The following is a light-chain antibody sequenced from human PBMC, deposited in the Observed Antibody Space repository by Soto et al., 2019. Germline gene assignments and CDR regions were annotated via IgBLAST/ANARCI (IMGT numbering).Light chain of an antibody. CDR2: GVS. V-gene: IGLV2-11*01. CDR1: RSDVGGYNY. CDR3: CSYAGTPYV. Sequence: QSALTQPRSVSASPGQSVTISCTGTRSDVGGYNYVSWYQHHPGKAPKLMIYGVSERPSGVPDRFSGSKSGNTASLTISGLQAEDEADYYCCSYAGTPYVLGTGTKVTVL. J-gene: IGLJ1*01.